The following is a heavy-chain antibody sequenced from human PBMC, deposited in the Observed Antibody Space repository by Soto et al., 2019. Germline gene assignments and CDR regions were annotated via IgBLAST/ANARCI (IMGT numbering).Heavy chain of an antibody. CDR2: ISAGGTT. V-gene: IGHV3-23*01. CDR1: GFTFSGNA. Sequence: EVQLLESGGGLVQPGGSLRLSCAASGFTFSGNAMTWVRQAPGKGLDWVSGISAGGTTYYADSAKGRFTISRDNSKNTLYLQMNSLGADDTAVYYCAKDPLTRGWFDPWGQGTLVTVSS. J-gene: IGHJ5*02. CDR3: AKDPLTRGWFDP.